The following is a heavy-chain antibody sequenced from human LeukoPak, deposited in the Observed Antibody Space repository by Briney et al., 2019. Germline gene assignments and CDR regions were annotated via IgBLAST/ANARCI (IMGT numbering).Heavy chain of an antibody. Sequence: PGGSLRLSCAASGFTFSSYWMSWVRQAPGKGLEWVANIKQDGSEKYYVDSVKGRFTISRDNAKNSLYLQMNSLRAEDTAVYYCARDDYCSSTSCYTNYYYYMDVWGKGTTVTVSS. J-gene: IGHJ6*03. CDR3: ARDDYCSSTSCYTNYYYYMDV. V-gene: IGHV3-7*01. CDR2: IKQDGSEK. CDR1: GFTFSSYW. D-gene: IGHD2-2*02.